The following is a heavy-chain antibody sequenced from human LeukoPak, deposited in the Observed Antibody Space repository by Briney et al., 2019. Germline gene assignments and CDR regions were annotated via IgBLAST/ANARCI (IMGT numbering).Heavy chain of an antibody. CDR1: GGTFSSYA. V-gene: IGHV1-69*13. CDR3: ARDARITIFGVVIRVDAFDI. J-gene: IGHJ3*02. CDR2: IIPIFGTA. D-gene: IGHD3-3*01. Sequence: SVNVSCKASGGTFSSYAISWVRQAPGQGLEWMGGIIPIFGTANYAQKFQGRVTITADESTSTAYMELSSLRSEDTAVYYCARDARITIFGVVIRVDAFDIWGQGTMVSVSS.